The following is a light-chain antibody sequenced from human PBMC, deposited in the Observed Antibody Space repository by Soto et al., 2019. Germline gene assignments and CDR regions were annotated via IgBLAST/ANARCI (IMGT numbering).Light chain of an antibody. J-gene: IGLJ1*01. CDR1: SSDVGGYNY. CDR2: EVS. Sequence: QSPLTQPAAVSSSRGQSITISCTGTSSDVGGYNYVSLYQQHPGKAPKLLIYEVSSRPSGASDRFSGSKSGNTASLTISWLQAEDEADYYCSSYTTSTTYVFGTGTKVTV. CDR3: SSYTTSTTYV. V-gene: IGLV2-14*01.